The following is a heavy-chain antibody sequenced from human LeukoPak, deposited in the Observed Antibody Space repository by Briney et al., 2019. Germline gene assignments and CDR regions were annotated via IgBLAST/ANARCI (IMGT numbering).Heavy chain of an antibody. CDR2: ITPYRGNT. Sequence: ASVKVSCKASGYTFINYGFSWVRQAPGQGLEWMGWITPYRGNTHYAQKFEGRVTMTADTSTSTVYMELRSLRSDDAALYYCARDVRMDSSGYYGEGHAFDIWGQGTGVTVSA. CDR1: GYTFINYG. J-gene: IGHJ3*02. D-gene: IGHD3-22*01. V-gene: IGHV1-18*01. CDR3: ARDVRMDSSGYYGEGHAFDI.